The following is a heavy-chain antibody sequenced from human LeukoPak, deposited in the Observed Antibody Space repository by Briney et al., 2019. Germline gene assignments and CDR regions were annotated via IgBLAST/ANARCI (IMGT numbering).Heavy chain of an antibody. J-gene: IGHJ4*02. CDR3: ARETGSAVGSTDFDY. CDR2: INAGNGNT. CDR1: GYTFTSYA. D-gene: IGHD4-17*01. Sequence: GASVKVSCKASGYTFTSYAMHWVRQAPGQRLEWMGWINAGNGNTKYSQKFQGRVTITRDTSASTAYMELSSLRSEDTAVYYCARETGSAVGSTDFDYWGQGTLVTVSS. V-gene: IGHV1-3*01.